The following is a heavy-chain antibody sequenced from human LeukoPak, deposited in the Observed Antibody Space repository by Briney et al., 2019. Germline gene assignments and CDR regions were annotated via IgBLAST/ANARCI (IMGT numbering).Heavy chain of an antibody. V-gene: IGHV1-69*13. CDR1: GGTFSSYA. CDR2: IIPIFGTA. CDR3: ARDQAYCSSTSCYIRSFDY. J-gene: IGHJ4*02. Sequence: GASVKVSCKASGGTFSSYAISWVRQAPGQGLEWMGGIIPIFGTANYAQKFQGRVTITADESTSTAYMELSSLRSEDTAVYYCARDQAYCSSTSCYIRSFDYWGQGTLDTVSS. D-gene: IGHD2-2*02.